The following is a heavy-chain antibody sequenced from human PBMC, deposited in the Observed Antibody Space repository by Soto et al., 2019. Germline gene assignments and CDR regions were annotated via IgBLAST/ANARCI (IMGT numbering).Heavy chain of an antibody. J-gene: IGHJ4*02. Sequence: SETLSLTRTVSGGYIISTNCYWGWIRQPPGKGLEWIGSASYNPSLQTRVTISVDASKNQFSLKLSSVTAADTALYYCVRQRVSTTTPPRVYFDQWGQGALVT. CDR1: GGYIISTNCY. CDR2: A. D-gene: IGHD3-22*01. V-gene: IGHV4-39*01. CDR3: VRQRVSTTTPPRVYFDQ.